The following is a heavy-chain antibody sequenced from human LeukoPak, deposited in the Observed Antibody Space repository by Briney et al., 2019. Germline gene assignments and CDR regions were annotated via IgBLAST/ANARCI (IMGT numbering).Heavy chain of an antibody. J-gene: IGHJ5*02. CDR2: IIPILGIA. CDR1: GGTFSSYT. Sequence: SVKVSCKASGGTFSSYTISWVRQAPGQGLEWMGRIIPILGIANYAQKFQGRVTITADKSTSTAYMELSSLRSEDTAVYYCARDQVDSRAPWFDPWGQGTLDTVSS. V-gene: IGHV1-69*04. CDR3: ARDQVDSRAPWFDP. D-gene: IGHD3-22*01.